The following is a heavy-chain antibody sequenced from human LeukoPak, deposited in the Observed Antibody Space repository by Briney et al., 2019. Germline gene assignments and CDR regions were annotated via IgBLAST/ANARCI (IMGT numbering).Heavy chain of an antibody. V-gene: IGHV1-24*01. CDR3: ATLDSYYDNSGRPLLPD. CDR2: FNREDAAP. CDR1: GYSVTELS. J-gene: IGHJ4*02. D-gene: IGHD3-22*01. Sequence: ASVKVSCKVSGYSVTELSMHWVRQAPGLGLEWVGGFNREDAAPVYAQQFQGRVTMTEDTSTGTAYMELSSQRSEDTALYYCATLDSYYDNSGRPLLPDWGQGTLVTVSS.